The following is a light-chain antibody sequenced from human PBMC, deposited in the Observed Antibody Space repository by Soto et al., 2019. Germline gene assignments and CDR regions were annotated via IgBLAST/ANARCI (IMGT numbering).Light chain of an antibody. CDR1: QDIRNY. CDR3: QQYDNLYT. J-gene: IGKJ2*01. CDR2: DAS. Sequence: DIQMTQSPSSLSASVGDRVTITCQASQDIRNYLNWYQQKPGKAPKIVIYDASNLETGVASRFSGSGSGTDFTFTISSLQPEDIATYYCQQYDNLYTFGQGTKLEIK. V-gene: IGKV1-33*01.